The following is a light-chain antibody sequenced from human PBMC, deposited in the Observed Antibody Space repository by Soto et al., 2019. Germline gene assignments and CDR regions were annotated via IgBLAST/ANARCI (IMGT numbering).Light chain of an antibody. V-gene: IGKV1-5*01. CDR1: QNINRW. J-gene: IGKJ1*01. CDR2: DAS. Sequence: DIQMTQSPSTLSASVGDRVTITCRASQNINRWLARYRQKPGKAPELLIYDASSLKDGVPSRFSGSGSGTEFTFTISSLQPDDFATYFCQQYNNYLWTFGQGTKVEI. CDR3: QQYNNYLWT.